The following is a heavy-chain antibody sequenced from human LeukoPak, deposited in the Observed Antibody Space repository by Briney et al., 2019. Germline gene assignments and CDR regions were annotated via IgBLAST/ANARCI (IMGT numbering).Heavy chain of an antibody. D-gene: IGHD2-2*01. J-gene: IGHJ4*02. V-gene: IGHV1-69*13. CDR3: AREIGYCSSTSCPYFDY. CDR1: GGTFSSYA. CDR2: IIPIFGTA. Sequence: ASVKVSCKSSGGTFSSYAISWVRQAPGQGLEWMGGIIPIFGTANYAQKFQGRVTITADESASTAYMELSSLRSEDTAVYYCAREIGYCSSTSCPYFDYWGQGTLVTVSS.